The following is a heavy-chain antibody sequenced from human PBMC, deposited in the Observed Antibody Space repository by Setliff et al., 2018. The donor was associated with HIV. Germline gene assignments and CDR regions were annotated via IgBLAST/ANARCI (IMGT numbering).Heavy chain of an antibody. D-gene: IGHD3-22*01. CDR1: GGSMRGYY. CDR3: ARDSGIITMTVFDL. J-gene: IGHJ2*01. Sequence: SETLSLTCTVSGGSMRGYYWSWIRQPAGKGLEWIGRVYISGSTNYNPSLESRVTMSLDNSKNQFSLKMSSVTAADTALYYCARDSGIITMTVFDLWGRGTLFTVSS. CDR2: VYISGST. V-gene: IGHV4-4*07.